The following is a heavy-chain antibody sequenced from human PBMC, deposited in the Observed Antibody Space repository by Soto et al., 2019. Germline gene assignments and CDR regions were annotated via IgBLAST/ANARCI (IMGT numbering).Heavy chain of an antibody. V-gene: IGHV3-23*01. J-gene: IGHJ3*02. CDR1: GFTFSSYA. CDR2: ISGSGGST. D-gene: IGHD3-16*01. Sequence: GGSLRLSCAASGFTFSSYAMSWVRQAPGKGLEWVSVISGSGGSTHYADSVKGRFTISRDNSKNTLYLQMNSLRAEDTAVYYCAKGSRSASTFGGGLLEIWGQGTMVTVSS. CDR3: AKGSRSASTFGGGLLEI.